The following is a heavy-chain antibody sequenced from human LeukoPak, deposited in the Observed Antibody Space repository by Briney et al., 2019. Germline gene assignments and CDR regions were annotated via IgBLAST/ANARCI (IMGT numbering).Heavy chain of an antibody. Sequence: GGSLRLSCAASGLTFSSYGMHWVRQAPGKGLEWVAVISYDGSNKYYADSVKGRFTISRDNSKNTLYLQMNSLRAEDTAVYYCAKVPSIAAAGTMQYYYYGMDVWGQGTTVTVSS. D-gene: IGHD6-13*01. CDR1: GLTFSSYG. CDR3: AKVPSIAAAGTMQYYYYGMDV. J-gene: IGHJ6*02. CDR2: ISYDGSNK. V-gene: IGHV3-30*18.